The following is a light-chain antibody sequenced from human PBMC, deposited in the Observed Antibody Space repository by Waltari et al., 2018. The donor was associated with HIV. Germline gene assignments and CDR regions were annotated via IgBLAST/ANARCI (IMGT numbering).Light chain of an antibody. Sequence: QSALAQPASVSGSPGQSITMSCTGTTSDIGSYNFVSWYQQHPGKVPKVLIYEVSNRPSGVSTRFAGSKSGNTASLTISGLQTEDEADYYCSSYSTAANVVFGGGTKLTVL. J-gene: IGLJ2*01. V-gene: IGLV2-14*01. CDR1: TSDIGSYNF. CDR2: EVS. CDR3: SSYSTAANVV.